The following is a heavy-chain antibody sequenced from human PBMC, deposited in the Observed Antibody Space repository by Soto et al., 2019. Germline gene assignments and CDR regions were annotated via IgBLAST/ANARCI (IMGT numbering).Heavy chain of an antibody. CDR3: ASNGTPGYSSSWYDY. J-gene: IGHJ4*02. D-gene: IGHD6-13*01. Sequence: SVKVSCKASGGTFSSYAISWVRQAPGQGLEWMGGIIPIFGTANYAQKFQGRVTITADESTSTAYMELSSLRSEDTAVYYCASNGTPGYSSSWYDYWGQGTLVTVSS. V-gene: IGHV1-69*13. CDR2: IIPIFGTA. CDR1: GGTFSSYA.